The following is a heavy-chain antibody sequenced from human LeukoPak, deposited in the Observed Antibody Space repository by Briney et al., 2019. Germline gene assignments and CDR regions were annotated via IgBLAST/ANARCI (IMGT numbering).Heavy chain of an antibody. V-gene: IGHV4-39*01. D-gene: IGHD3-9*01. CDR1: GGSISSSTYY. CDR2: IYYSGST. CDR3: ASGYFAADY. J-gene: IGHJ4*02. Sequence: SETLSLTCTVSGGSISSSTYYWGRIRQPPGKGLEWIGSIYYSGSTYYNPALKSRVTMFVDTSKTQFSLKLDSVTAADTAVYYCASGYFAADYWGQGTLVTVSS.